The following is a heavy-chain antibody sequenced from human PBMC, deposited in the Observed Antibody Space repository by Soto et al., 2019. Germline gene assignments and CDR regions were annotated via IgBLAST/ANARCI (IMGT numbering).Heavy chain of an antibody. V-gene: IGHV3-23*01. Sequence: GGSLRLSCAASGFTFSSYAMSWVRQAPGKGLEWVSAISGSGGSTYYADSVKGRFTISRDNSKNTLYLQMNSLRAEDTAVYYCAKPRVEYDFWSGYYTFDFDYWGQGTLVTVSS. CDR1: GFTFSSYA. CDR2: ISGSGGST. J-gene: IGHJ4*02. D-gene: IGHD3-3*01. CDR3: AKPRVEYDFWSGYYTFDFDY.